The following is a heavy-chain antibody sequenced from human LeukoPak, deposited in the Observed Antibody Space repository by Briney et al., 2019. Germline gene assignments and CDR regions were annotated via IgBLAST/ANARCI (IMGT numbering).Heavy chain of an antibody. CDR1: GGSISSSSYY. CDR2: IYYSGST. J-gene: IGHJ4*02. Sequence: PSETLSLTCTVSGGSISSSSYYWGWIRQHPGKGLEWIGYIYYSGSTYYNPSLKSRVTISVDTSKNQFSLKLSSVTAADTAVYYCARGPPPTDLRWEVRFLEWSLGSYYYFDYWGQGTLVTVSS. V-gene: IGHV4-31*03. CDR3: ARGPPPTDLRWEVRFLEWSLGSYYYFDY. D-gene: IGHD3-3*01.